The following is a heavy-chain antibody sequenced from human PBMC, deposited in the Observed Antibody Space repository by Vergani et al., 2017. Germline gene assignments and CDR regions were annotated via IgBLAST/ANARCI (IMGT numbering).Heavy chain of an antibody. J-gene: IGHJ6*02. Sequence: QVQLVQSGAEVKKPGSSVKVSCKASVGTFSSYAISWVQQAPGQGLEWMGGILRIFGTANYAQKFQRRVTINADESTSTAYRELSSLSSEDTAVYYCASRSECWSGYDPNYGMDVWGQGP. V-gene: IGHV1-69*01. D-gene: IGHD3-3*01. CDR2: ILRIFGTA. CDR1: VGTFSSYA. CDR3: ASRSECWSGYDPNYGMDV.